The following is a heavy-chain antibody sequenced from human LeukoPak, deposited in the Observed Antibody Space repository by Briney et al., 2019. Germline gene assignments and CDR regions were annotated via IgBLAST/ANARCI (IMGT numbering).Heavy chain of an antibody. V-gene: IGHV4-39*01. Sequence: SETLSLTCAVSGGSISTISDYWDWIRQPPGKGLEWIGSVYYSGSTYYNPSLKSRIIISVDTSKNQFSLKLNSVTAADTAVYYCASARPYYYDSSGYYYDGASDIWGQGTMVTVSS. D-gene: IGHD3-22*01. CDR3: ASARPYYYDSSGYYYDGASDI. CDR2: VYYSGST. J-gene: IGHJ3*02. CDR1: GGSISTISDY.